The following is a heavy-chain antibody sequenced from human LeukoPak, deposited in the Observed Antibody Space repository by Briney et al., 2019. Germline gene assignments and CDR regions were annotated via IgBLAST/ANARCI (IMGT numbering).Heavy chain of an antibody. CDR1: GFTFSNYA. CDR3: ATTRVLEWLLYPYGMDV. J-gene: IGHJ6*02. CDR2: ISGSGGST. D-gene: IGHD3-3*01. V-gene: IGHV3-23*01. Sequence: GGSLRLSCAASGFTFSNYAMSWVRQAPGKGLEWVSGISGSGGSTYYADSVKGRFTISRDNSKNTLYLEMYSLRAEDTAVYCCATTRVLEWLLYPYGMDVWGQGTTVTVSS.